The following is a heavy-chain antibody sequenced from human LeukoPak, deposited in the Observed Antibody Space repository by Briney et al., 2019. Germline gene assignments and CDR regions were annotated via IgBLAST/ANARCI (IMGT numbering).Heavy chain of an antibody. V-gene: IGHV3-23*01. D-gene: IGHD3-10*01. J-gene: IGHJ4*02. Sequence: GGSLTLSCAASGFTFSSYAMSCVRQATGKALEWVSDISGSGGSTYYADSVKGRFTISRDNSKNTLYLQMNSLRPEDAAVYFCAEELHGSGNYAFDYWGQGTLVTVSS. CDR3: AEELHGSGNYAFDY. CDR1: GFTFSSYA. CDR2: ISGSGGST.